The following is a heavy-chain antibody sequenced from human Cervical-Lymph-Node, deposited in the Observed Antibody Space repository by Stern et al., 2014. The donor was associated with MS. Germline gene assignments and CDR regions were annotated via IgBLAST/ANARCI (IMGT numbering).Heavy chain of an antibody. D-gene: IGHD1-26*01. Sequence: VHLVESGPGLVRPSETLSLTCTASGDSVSSEDYYWSWIRQSPGKDLEWIGYIYYRGRPNYNPSLKSRLTISIDTSKNQFSLSLISVTAADTAVYYCARSGYYGIDVWGQGTTVIVSS. CDR1: GDSVSSEDYY. CDR3: ARSGYYGIDV. J-gene: IGHJ6*02. CDR2: IYYRGRP. V-gene: IGHV4-61*08.